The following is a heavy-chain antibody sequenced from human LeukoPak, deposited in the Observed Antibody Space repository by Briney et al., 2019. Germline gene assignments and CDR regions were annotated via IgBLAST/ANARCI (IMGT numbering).Heavy chain of an antibody. V-gene: IGHV4-39*07. CDR2: INHSGST. J-gene: IGHJ6*02. CDR1: GGSISSSSYY. CDR3: ARYSSPVAGRYGMDV. D-gene: IGHD6-19*01. Sequence: PSETLSLTCTVSGGSISSSSYYWSWIRQHPGKGLEWIGEINHSGSTNYNPSLKSRVTISVDTSKNQFSLKVSSVTAADTAVYYCARYSSPVAGRYGMDVWGQGTTVTVSS.